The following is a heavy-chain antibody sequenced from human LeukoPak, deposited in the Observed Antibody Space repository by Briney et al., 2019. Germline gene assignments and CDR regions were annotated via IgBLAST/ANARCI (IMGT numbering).Heavy chain of an antibody. V-gene: IGHV3-64*01. D-gene: IGHD1-26*01. CDR1: GFTFSGYA. CDR3: ARLGTQVGATGGY. J-gene: IGHJ4*02. CDR2: ISSNGGST. Sequence: GGSLRLSCAASGFTFSGYAMHWVRQAPGKGLEYVSAISSNGGSTYYANSVKGRFTISRDNSKNTLYLQMGSLRAEDMAVYYCARLGTQVGATGGYWGQGTLVTVSS.